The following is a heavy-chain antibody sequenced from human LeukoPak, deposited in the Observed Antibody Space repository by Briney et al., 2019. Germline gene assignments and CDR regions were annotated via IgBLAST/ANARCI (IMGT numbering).Heavy chain of an antibody. J-gene: IGHJ4*02. D-gene: IGHD6-19*01. CDR3: ARSYGYSSGWYYFDY. CDR2: ISGSGGST. V-gene: IGHV3-23*01. CDR1: GFTFSDYY. Sequence: PGGSLRLSCAASGFTFSDYYMSWIRQAPGKGLEWVSAISGSGGSTYYADSVKGRFTISRDNSKNTLYLQMNSLRAEDTAVYYCARSYGYSSGWYYFDYWGQGTLVTVSS.